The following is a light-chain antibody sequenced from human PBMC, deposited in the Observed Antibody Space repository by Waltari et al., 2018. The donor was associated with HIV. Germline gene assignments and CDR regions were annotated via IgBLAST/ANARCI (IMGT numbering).Light chain of an antibody. CDR1: SSHIGSNS. CDR2: GDD. Sequence: QSVLTQPPSASGTPGPRVTISCSGSSSHIGSNSVNWYQQPPGTAPKLLSYGDDQRPSGVPDRFSGSKSGTSASLAISGPQSEDEAVYFCAAWDDSLNGYVFGAGTKVTVL. V-gene: IGLV1-44*01. J-gene: IGLJ1*01. CDR3: AAWDDSLNGYV.